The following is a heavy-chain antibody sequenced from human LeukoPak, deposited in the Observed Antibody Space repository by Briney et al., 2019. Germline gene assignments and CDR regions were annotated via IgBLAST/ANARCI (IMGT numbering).Heavy chain of an antibody. V-gene: IGHV3-9*01. J-gene: IGHJ6*02. Sequence: GRSLRLSCAASGFTFDDYAMHWVRQAPGKGLEWVSGISWNSGSIGYADSVKGRFTISRDNAKNSLYLQMNSLRAEDTALYYCAKDRDDFWSGYYRPGNYYYGMDVWGQGTTVTVSS. CDR2: ISWNSGSI. CDR1: GFTFDDYA. D-gene: IGHD3-3*01. CDR3: AKDRDDFWSGYYRPGNYYYGMDV.